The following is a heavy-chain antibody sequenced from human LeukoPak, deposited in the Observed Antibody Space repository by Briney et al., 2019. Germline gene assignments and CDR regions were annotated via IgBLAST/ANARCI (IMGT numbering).Heavy chain of an antibody. D-gene: IGHD3-10*01. Sequence: GASVKVSCKASGGTFSSYAISWVRQAPGQGLERMGRIIPILGIANYAQKFQGRVTITADKSTSTAYMELSSLRSEDTAVYYCATLNQGVTMVRGVNWYFDLWGRGTLVTVSS. CDR1: GGTFSSYA. J-gene: IGHJ2*01. CDR3: ATLNQGVTMVRGVNWYFDL. CDR2: IIPILGIA. V-gene: IGHV1-69*04.